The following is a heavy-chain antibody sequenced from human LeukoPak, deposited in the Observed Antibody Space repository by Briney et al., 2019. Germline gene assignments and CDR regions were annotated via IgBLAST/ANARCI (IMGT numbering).Heavy chain of an antibody. V-gene: IGHV1-69*13. CDR3: ARDQGTTGTLGSDY. D-gene: IGHD1-1*01. CDR1: GGTFSSYA. CDR2: IIPIFGTA. Sequence: SVEVSCKASGGTFSSYAISWVRQAPGQGLEWMGGIIPIFGTANYAQKFQGRVTITADEYTSTAYMELSSLRSEDTAVYYCARDQGTTGTLGSDYWGQGTLVTVSS. J-gene: IGHJ4*02.